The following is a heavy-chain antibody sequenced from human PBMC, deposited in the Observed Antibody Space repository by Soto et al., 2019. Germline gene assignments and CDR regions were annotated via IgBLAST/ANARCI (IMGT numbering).Heavy chain of an antibody. CDR3: ATIGSDYEPSPGVRA. D-gene: IGHD3-22*01. Sequence: RASVKVSCKASGGTFSSYAISWVRQAPGQGLEWMGGIIPIFGTANYAQKFQGRVTITADKSTSTAYMELSSLRSEDTAVYYCATIGSDYEPSPGVRAWGQGTLVTVSS. J-gene: IGHJ5*02. CDR2: IIPIFGTA. CDR1: GGTFSSYA. V-gene: IGHV1-69*06.